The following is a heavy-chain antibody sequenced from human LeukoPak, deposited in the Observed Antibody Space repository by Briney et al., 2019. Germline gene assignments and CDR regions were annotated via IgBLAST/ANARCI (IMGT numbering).Heavy chain of an antibody. J-gene: IGHJ4*02. CDR3: AHRGVYCGGDCLPDY. D-gene: IGHD2-21*02. Sequence: SGPTLVKSTETLTMTCTFSGFSLSPSGVGVGWFREPPGKGQDGIVLIYWNDDKRYSPSLKSRLTITKDPSKHQVVLTMTNMDPVDTATYYCAHRGVYCGGDCLPDYWGQRTLVTVSS. V-gene: IGHV2-5*01. CDR1: GFSLSPSGVG. CDR2: IYWNDDK.